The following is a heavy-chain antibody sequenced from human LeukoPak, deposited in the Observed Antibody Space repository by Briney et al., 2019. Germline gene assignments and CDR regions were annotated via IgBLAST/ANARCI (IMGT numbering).Heavy chain of an antibody. CDR3: AKEQQLVQGNWFDP. J-gene: IGHJ5*02. D-gene: IGHD6-13*01. Sequence: GRSLRLSCAASGFTFSSYSMNWVRQAPGKGLEWVSSISSSSSYIYYADSVKGRFTISRDNAKNSLYLQMNSLRAEDTAVYYCAKEQQLVQGNWFDPWGQGTLVTVSS. CDR1: GFTFSSYS. V-gene: IGHV3-21*01. CDR2: ISSSSSYI.